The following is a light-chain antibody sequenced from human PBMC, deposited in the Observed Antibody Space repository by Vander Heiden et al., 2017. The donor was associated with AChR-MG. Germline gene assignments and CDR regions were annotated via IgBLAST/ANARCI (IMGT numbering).Light chain of an antibody. CDR1: QSVSTY. J-gene: IGKJ5*01. Sequence: EIVLTQSPATLSLSPGERAPLPCRASQSVSTYLAWYQQKPGQTPRLLIYDVSARATGIPARFSGSGSGTDFTLTISTLEPEDFAVYYCQQRGSWPITFGQGTRLEIK. CDR3: QQRGSWPIT. V-gene: IGKV3-11*01. CDR2: DVS.